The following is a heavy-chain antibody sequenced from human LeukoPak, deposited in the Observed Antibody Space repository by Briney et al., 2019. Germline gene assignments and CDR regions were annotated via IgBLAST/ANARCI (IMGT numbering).Heavy chain of an antibody. D-gene: IGHD5-18*01. CDR1: GFTFSSYE. CDR2: ISNSGTAI. V-gene: IGHV3-48*03. CDR3: ARAGYSMDTEYFQH. J-gene: IGHJ1*01. Sequence: GGSLRLSCAPSGFTFSSYEMNWVRQAPGKGLEWVSYISNSGTAIYYAPPVKGRFTISKDNATGSLYLQMISLRAEDTSVYYCARAGYSMDTEYFQHWGQGTLVTVSS.